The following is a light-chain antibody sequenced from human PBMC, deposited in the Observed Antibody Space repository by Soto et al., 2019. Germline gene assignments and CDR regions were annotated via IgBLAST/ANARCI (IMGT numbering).Light chain of an antibody. J-gene: IGLJ1*01. Sequence: QSALTQPPSVSGAPGQRVTISCTGSSSNIGAGYDVHWYQQFPGTAPKLLIYDNNNRPSGVPDRFSASKSGTSASLAITGLQADDAAYYYCQSYDTNLSGVFGTGTKLTVL. CDR3: QSYDTNLSGV. CDR2: DNN. CDR1: SSNIGAGYD. V-gene: IGLV1-40*01.